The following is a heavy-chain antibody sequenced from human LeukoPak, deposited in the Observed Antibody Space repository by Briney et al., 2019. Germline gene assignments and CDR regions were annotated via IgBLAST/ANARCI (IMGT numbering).Heavy chain of an antibody. CDR1: GFTFSTYS. Sequence: PGGSLRLSCATSGFTFSTYSMSWVRQAPGKGLEWVSAIRGGAENTYYADSVRGRFTISRDSYKDTLTLQMNSLRAEDTAIYYCAILSWDGRGTFSWGQGTLVTVSS. V-gene: IGHV3-23*01. D-gene: IGHD2/OR15-2a*01. CDR3: AILSWDGRGTFS. CDR2: IRGGAENT. J-gene: IGHJ5*02.